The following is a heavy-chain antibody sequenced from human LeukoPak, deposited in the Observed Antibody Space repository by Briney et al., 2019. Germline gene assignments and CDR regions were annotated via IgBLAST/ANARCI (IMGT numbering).Heavy chain of an antibody. J-gene: IGHJ4*02. CDR1: GFTFSSYW. CDR3: ERVYRGVGAPRGFDY. CDR2: INSDGSST. V-gene: IGHV3-74*01. D-gene: IGHD1-26*01. Sequence: GGSLRLSCAASGFTFSSYWMHWVRQAPGKGLVWVSRINSDGSSTSYADSVKGRFTISRDNAKNTLYLQMNSLRAEDTAVYYCERVYRGVGAPRGFDYWGQGTLVTVSS.